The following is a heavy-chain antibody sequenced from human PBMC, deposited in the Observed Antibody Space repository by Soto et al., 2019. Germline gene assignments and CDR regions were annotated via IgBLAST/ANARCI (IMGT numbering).Heavy chain of an antibody. D-gene: IGHD6-13*01. Sequence: QVQLQESGPGLVKPSQTLSLTCTVSGGSISSGGYYWSWIRQHPGKGLEWIGYIYYSGSTYYNPSLKSRVTISVETSKNQFSLKLSSVTAADTAVYYCARERLGGSWYRGDYYYGMDVWGQGTTVTVSS. CDR1: GGSISSGGYY. CDR3: ARERLGGSWYRGDYYYGMDV. J-gene: IGHJ6*02. V-gene: IGHV4-31*03. CDR2: IYYSGST.